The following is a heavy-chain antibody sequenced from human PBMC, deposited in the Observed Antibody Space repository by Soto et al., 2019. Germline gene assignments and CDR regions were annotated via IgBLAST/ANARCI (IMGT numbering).Heavy chain of an antibody. CDR3: ARHDTVTTLVAFDI. CDR1: GGSISSSSYY. J-gene: IGHJ3*02. V-gene: IGHV4-39*01. CDR2: IYYSGST. D-gene: IGHD4-17*01. Sequence: SETLSLTCTVSGGSISSSSYYWGWIRQPPGKGLEWIGSIYYSGSTYYNPSLKSRVTISVDTSKNQFSLKLSSVTAADTAVYYCARHDTVTTLVAFDIWGQGTMVTVSS.